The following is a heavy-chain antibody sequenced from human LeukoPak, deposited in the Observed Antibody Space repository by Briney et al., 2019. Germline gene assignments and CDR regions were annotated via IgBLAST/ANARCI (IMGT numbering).Heavy chain of an antibody. V-gene: IGHV1-18*01. CDR2: ISAYNGNT. CDR3: ARDGCFAGDSCYLQAGYYYGMDV. CDR1: GYTFTSDG. D-gene: IGHD2-15*01. Sequence: ASVTVSCKASGYTFTSDGISWVRQAAGQGLEWMGWISAYNGNTNYAQNFQGRVTMTTDTSTSTAYMELRSLRSDDTAVYYCARDGCFAGDSCYLQAGYYYGMDVWGQGTTVTVSS. J-gene: IGHJ6*02.